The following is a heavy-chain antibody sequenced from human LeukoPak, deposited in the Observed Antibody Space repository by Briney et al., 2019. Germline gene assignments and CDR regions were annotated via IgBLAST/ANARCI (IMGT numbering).Heavy chain of an antibody. J-gene: IGHJ4*02. CDR2: IYHSGST. CDR3: ARSHYYGSGSLDY. D-gene: IGHD3-10*01. V-gene: IGHV4-30-2*01. Sequence: SETLSLTCAVSGGSISSGGYSWSWIRQPPGKGLEWIGYIYHSGSTYYNPSPKSRVTISVDRSKNQFSLKLSSVTAADTAVYYCARSHYYGSGSLDYWGQGTLVTVSS. CDR1: GGSISSGGYS.